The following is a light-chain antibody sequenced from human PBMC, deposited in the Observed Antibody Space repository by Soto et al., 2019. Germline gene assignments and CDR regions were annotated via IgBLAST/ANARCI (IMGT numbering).Light chain of an antibody. CDR2: GAS. CDR3: QQYGSTPPT. CDR1: QSVTGNY. J-gene: IGKJ1*01. V-gene: IGKV3-20*01. Sequence: VLTQSPGTLSVSPGERVTVTCGASQSVTGNYLAWYQQKPGQAPRLLIYGASYRATGIPDRFSDSGSGTDFSLTISRLEPEDFAVYCCQQYGSTPPTFGQGTKVEMK.